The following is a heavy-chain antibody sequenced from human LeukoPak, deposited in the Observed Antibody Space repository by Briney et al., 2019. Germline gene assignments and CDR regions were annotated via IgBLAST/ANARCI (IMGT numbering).Heavy chain of an antibody. J-gene: IGHJ4*02. CDR1: GGTFSSYA. CDR3: ATPRWGGYGNEFDY. CDR2: IIPIFGTA. D-gene: IGHD5-12*01. Sequence: GASVKVSCKASGGTFSSYAISWVRQAPGQGLEWMGGIIPIFGTANYAQKFQGRVTITADESTSTAYMELSSLRSEDTAVYYCATPRWGGYGNEFDYWGQGTLVTVSS. V-gene: IGHV1-69*13.